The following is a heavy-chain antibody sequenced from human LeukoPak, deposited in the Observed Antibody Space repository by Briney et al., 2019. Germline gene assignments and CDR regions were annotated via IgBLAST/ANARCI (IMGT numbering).Heavy chain of an antibody. CDR2: IWYDGSKT. Sequence: GGSLRLSCTTSGFTVTNYGINWVRQAPGKGLEWVAAIWYDGSKTSYTDSVKGRFTVSRDISKNTVYLQMNGLKAEDTAVYYCARDDCSTTPCYAYWGQGTLVTVSS. V-gene: IGHV3-33*01. CDR3: ARDDCSTTPCYAY. J-gene: IGHJ4*02. CDR1: GFTVTNYG. D-gene: IGHD2-2*01.